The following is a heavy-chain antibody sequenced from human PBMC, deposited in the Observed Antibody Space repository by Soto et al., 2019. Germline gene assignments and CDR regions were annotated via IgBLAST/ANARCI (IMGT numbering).Heavy chain of an antibody. V-gene: IGHV1-46*01. Sequence: ASVKVSCKAAGHTFTSYYMHWVRQAPGQGLEWMGIIIPSGGSTTYAQKFQSRVTMTRDTSTSTVYMELSSLRSEDTAVYYCAREILAAAAGRDFDFWGQGTLVTVSS. CDR1: GHTFTSYY. CDR2: IIPSGGST. J-gene: IGHJ4*02. CDR3: AREILAAAAGRDFDF. D-gene: IGHD6-13*01.